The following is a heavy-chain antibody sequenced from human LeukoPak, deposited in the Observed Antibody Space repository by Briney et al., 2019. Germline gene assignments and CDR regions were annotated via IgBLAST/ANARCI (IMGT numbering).Heavy chain of an antibody. J-gene: IGHJ4*02. CDR3: AKDKSYFDSTGYRYFDY. Sequence: GGSLRLSCAASGFTFSSYAMHWVRQAPGKGLEWVAVISYDGSNKYYADSVKGRFTISRDNSKNTLYLQMNSLRPEDTAVYYCAKDKSYFDSTGYRYFDYWGQETLVTVSS. CDR1: GFTFSSYA. D-gene: IGHD3-22*01. V-gene: IGHV3-30-3*01. CDR2: ISYDGSNK.